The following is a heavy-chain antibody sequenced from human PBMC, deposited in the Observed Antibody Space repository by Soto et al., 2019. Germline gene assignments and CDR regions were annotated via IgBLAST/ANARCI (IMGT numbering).Heavy chain of an antibody. Sequence: SVKVSCKASGGTFSSYTISWVRQAPGQGLEWMGRIIPILGIANYAQKFQGRVTITADKSTSTAYMELSSLRSEDTAVYYCARDAMVRGEGVYFDYWGQGTLVTVSS. J-gene: IGHJ4*02. CDR2: IIPILGIA. CDR1: GGTFSSYT. CDR3: ARDAMVRGEGVYFDY. V-gene: IGHV1-69*04. D-gene: IGHD3-10*01.